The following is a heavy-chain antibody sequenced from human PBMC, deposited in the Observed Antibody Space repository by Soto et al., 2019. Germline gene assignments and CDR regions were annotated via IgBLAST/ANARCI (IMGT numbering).Heavy chain of an antibody. J-gene: IGHJ3*02. CDR3: DTPSSYDAFDI. V-gene: IGHV4-30-2*01. CDR1: GGSISSGGYS. Sequence: QLQLQESGSGLVKPSQTLSLTCAVSGGSISSGGYSWSWIRQPPGKGLEWIGYIYHSGSTYYNPSLKSRVTISVDRSKNQFSLKLSSVTAADTAVYYCDTPSSYDAFDIWGQGTMVTVSS. D-gene: IGHD6-6*01. CDR2: IYHSGST.